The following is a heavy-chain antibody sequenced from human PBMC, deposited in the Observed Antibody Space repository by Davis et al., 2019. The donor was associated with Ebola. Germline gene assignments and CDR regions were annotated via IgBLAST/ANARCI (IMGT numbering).Heavy chain of an antibody. V-gene: IGHV4-61*09. D-gene: IGHD3-22*01. CDR3: ARDRQDSRAYGF. CDR2: VFTNGNT. Sequence: SETLSLTCNVSGDSISSAYFAWSWVRQPAGKGLEWVGHVFTNGNTRYNPSLESRLTISIDPSQNQFSLRLKSVTAADTAMYFCARDRQDSRAYGFWGQGTLVTVSS. J-gene: IGHJ4*02. CDR1: GDSISSAYFA.